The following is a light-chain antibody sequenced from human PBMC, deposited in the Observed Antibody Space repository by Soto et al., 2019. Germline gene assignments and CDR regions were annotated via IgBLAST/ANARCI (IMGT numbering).Light chain of an antibody. J-gene: IGKJ4*01. CDR3: QQSYSTPLT. CDR1: QSIRSY. V-gene: IGKV1-39*01. Sequence: DIQMTQSPSSLSASVGDRVTITCRASQSIRSYLDWYHQKPGKAPKLLIYGASSLQSGVPSRFSGSGFGTDLTLTIRSLQPEDFGTCYCQQSYSTPLTFGGGTKVEI. CDR2: GAS.